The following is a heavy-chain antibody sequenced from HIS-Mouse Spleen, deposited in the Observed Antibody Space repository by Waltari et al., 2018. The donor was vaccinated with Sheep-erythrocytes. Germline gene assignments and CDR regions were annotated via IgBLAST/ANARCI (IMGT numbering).Heavy chain of an antibody. V-gene: IGHV1-2*02. CDR1: GYPFTGNY. J-gene: IGHJ4*02. CDR3: ARGEGTVTEKYRSWDY. Sequence: QVQLVQSGAEVKKPGASVKVSCKASGYPFTGNYMPGVRQAPGQGLEWMGWINPNSGGTNYAQKFQGRVTMTRDTSISTAYMELSRLRSDDTAVYYCARGEGTVTEKYRSWDYWGQGTLVTVSS. D-gene: IGHD1-1*01. CDR2: INPNSGGT.